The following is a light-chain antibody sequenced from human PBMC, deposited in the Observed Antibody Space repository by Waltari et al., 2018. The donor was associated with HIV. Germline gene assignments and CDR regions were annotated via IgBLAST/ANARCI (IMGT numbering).Light chain of an antibody. Sequence: QSVLTQPPSVSAAAGQKVTISCSGSGSNIGNNYVSWYQQLPGTAPKLLIYDNNKRPSGIPDRFSGSKSGTSATLGITGLQTGDEADYYCGTWDSSLSAVVFGGGTKLTVL. V-gene: IGLV1-51*01. CDR1: GSNIGNNY. CDR3: GTWDSSLSAVV. CDR2: DNN. J-gene: IGLJ2*01.